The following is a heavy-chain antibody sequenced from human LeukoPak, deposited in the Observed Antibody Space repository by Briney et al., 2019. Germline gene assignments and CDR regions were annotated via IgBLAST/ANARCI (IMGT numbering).Heavy chain of an antibody. CDR3: ARARYKDSSGYYERVWYFDY. CDR2: IYYSGST. CDR1: GGSISSYY. D-gene: IGHD3-22*01. J-gene: IGHJ4*02. Sequence: PSETLSLTCTVSGGSISSYYWSWIRQPPGKGLEWIGYIYYSGSTNYNPSLKSRVTISVDTSKNQFSLKLSSVTAADTAVYYCARARYKDSSGYYERVWYFDYWGQGTLVTVSS. V-gene: IGHV4-59*01.